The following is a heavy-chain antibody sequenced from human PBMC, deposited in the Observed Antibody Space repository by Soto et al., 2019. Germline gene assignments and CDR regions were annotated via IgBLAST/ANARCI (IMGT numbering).Heavy chain of an antibody. CDR3: ARVSVVVPADMRTTNYYYYYYMDD. CDR1: GFTFSSYW. Sequence: GGSLRLSCAASGFTFSSYWMSWVRQAPGKGLEWVANIKQDGSEKYYVDSVKGRFTISRDNAKNSLYLQMNSLRAEDTAVYYCARVSVVVPADMRTTNYYYYYYMDDWGKGTTVTVSS. D-gene: IGHD2-2*01. V-gene: IGHV3-7*01. CDR2: IKQDGSEK. J-gene: IGHJ6*03.